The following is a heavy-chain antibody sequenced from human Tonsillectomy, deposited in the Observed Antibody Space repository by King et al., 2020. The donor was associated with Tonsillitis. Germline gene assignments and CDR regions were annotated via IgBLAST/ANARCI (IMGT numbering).Heavy chain of an antibody. CDR1: GVAFSGKT. CDR2: TGSSGFSV. V-gene: IGHV3-48*04. CDR3: ARNSDYLYSFLTGSVYYFDS. J-gene: IGHJ4*02. D-gene: IGHD3-9*01. Sequence: VQLVESGGALVQQGGSLRLTCLVSGVAFSGKTMSWLRQAPGRGLEWIASTGSSGFSVDYADSVKGRFTISRDNANNSLFLDMNSLRGEDTGIYYCARNSDYLYSFLTGSVYYFDSWGQGTPVTVSS.